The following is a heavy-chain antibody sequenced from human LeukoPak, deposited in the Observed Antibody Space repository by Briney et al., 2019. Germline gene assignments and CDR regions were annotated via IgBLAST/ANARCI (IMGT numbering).Heavy chain of an antibody. J-gene: IGHJ4*02. D-gene: IGHD2-2*01. CDR3: ARVISSASCALDY. Sequence: GGSLRLSCAASGFTFSDYYMSWIRQAPGMGLEWVSHISDSGRIIYYTDSVKGRFTISRDNAKNSLYLQMDSLSVEDTAVYYCARVISSASCALDYWGQGTLVTVSS. V-gene: IGHV3-11*01. CDR2: ISDSGRII. CDR1: GFTFSDYY.